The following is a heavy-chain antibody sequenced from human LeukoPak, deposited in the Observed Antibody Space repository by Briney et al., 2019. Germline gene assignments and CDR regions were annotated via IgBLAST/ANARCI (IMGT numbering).Heavy chain of an antibody. D-gene: IGHD3-22*01. CDR2: ISSSGSTI. V-gene: IGHV3-11*04. Sequence: NPGGSLRLSCEVSGFTFTDYWMNWVRQAPGKGLEWVSYISSSGSTIYYADSVKGRFTISRDNAKNSLYLQMNSLRAEDTAVYYCARERGEEDYYDSSGYYYGFEFDYWGQGTLVTVSS. J-gene: IGHJ4*02. CDR3: ARERGEEDYYDSSGYYYGFEFDY. CDR1: GFTFTDYW.